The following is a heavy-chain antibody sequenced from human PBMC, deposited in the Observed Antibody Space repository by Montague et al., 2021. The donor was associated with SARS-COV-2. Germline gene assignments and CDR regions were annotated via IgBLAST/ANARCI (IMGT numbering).Heavy chain of an antibody. V-gene: IGHV3-74*01. J-gene: IGHJ5*02. Sequence: SLRLSCAASGFSFSTYCMHWVRHVPGKGLVWVSRISGDGNTTTYAAAVEARFTVSRDNDKNTLYLQINSLRVKETADYYCARSIIQWEVGAVRHNGFDTWGQGTLVTVSS. CDR3: ARSIIQWEVGAVRHNGFDT. CDR2: ISGDGNTT. CDR1: GFSFSTYC. D-gene: IGHD1-26*01.